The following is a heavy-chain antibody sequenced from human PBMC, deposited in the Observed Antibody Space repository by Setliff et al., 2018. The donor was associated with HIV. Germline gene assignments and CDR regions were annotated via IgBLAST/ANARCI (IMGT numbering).Heavy chain of an antibody. V-gene: IGHV4-39*01. J-gene: IGHJ6*03. CDR2: IYYSGST. Sequence: SETLSLTCTVSGGSISSRSYYWGWIRQPPGKGLEWIGAIYYSGSTYYNPSLKSRVTISVDTSENQFSLKVSSVTAADTAVYYCARHPRVVDEGYYYHYYMDVWGKGTTVTVSS. CDR1: GGSISSRSYY. CDR3: ARHPRVVDEGYYYHYYMDV. D-gene: IGHD5-12*01.